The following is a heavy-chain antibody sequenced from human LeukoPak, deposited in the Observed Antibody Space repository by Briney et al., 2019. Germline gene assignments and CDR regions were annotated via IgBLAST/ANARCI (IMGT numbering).Heavy chain of an antibody. CDR3: ARATWLPVGLYYYDSSGYYYYFDY. D-gene: IGHD3-22*01. J-gene: IGHJ4*02. CDR2: IYYSGST. V-gene: IGHV4-61*01. CDR1: GGSVSSNTFY. Sequence: SETLSLTCTVSGGSVSSNTFYWNWIRQPPGKGLEWIGYIYYSGSTNYNPSLKSRVTISVDTSKNQFSLKLSSVTAADTAVYYCARATWLPVGLYYYDSSGYYYYFDYWGQGTLVTVSS.